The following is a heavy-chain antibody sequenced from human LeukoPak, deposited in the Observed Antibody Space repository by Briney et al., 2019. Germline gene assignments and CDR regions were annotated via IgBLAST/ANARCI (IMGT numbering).Heavy chain of an antibody. D-gene: IGHD6-19*01. CDR3: ARPRYWYSSDWPA. J-gene: IGHJ5*02. V-gene: IGHV4-39*01. Sequence: PSETLSLTCTVSGGSISSSSYYWGWIRQPPGKGLEWIGSIYYSGSTYYNPSLKSRVTISVDTSKKQFSLKLSSVTAADTAVYYCARPRYWYSSDWPAWGQGTLVTVSS. CDR2: IYYSGST. CDR1: GGSISSSSYY.